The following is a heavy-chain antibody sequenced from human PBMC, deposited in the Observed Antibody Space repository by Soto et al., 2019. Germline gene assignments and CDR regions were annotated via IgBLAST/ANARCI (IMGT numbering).Heavy chain of an antibody. CDR3: ATGGAGPAPFTWELPDH. CDR1: GYTFPQHY. J-gene: IGHJ4*02. Sequence: QMQLVQSGAEVKKTGSSVKVSCKASGYTFPQHYLHWVRQAPGQALEWMGWITPFNGDVNYAQKFQERVTITRDRSLNTASMEMSSLKSEDPAMYYCATGGAGPAPFTWELPDHWGQGTLVTVSS. D-gene: IGHD1-26*01. V-gene: IGHV1-45*02. CDR2: ITPFNGDV.